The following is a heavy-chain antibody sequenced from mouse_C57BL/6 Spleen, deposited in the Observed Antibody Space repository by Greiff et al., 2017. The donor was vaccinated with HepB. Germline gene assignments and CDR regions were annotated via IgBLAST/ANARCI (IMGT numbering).Heavy chain of an antibody. CDR1: GYTFTSYW. D-gene: IGHD1-1*01. CDR3: AREGDYYYGRFAY. J-gene: IGHJ3*01. Sequence: QVQLQQPGAELVRPGSSVKLSCKASGYTFTSYWMHWVKQKPIQGLEWIGNIDPSDSETHYNQKFKDKATLTVDKSSSTAYMQLSSLTSEDSAVYYCAREGDYYYGRFAYWGQGTLVTVSA. CDR2: IDPSDSET. V-gene: IGHV1-52*01.